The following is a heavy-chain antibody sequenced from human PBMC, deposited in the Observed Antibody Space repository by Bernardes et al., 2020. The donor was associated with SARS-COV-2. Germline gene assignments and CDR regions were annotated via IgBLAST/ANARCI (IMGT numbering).Heavy chain of an antibody. CDR3: ARDPWEMATRSGYFDY. Sequence: SETLSLTCAVSGYSISSGYYWGWMRQPPGKGLEWIGSIYHSGSTYYNPSLESRLTISVDTSKNQFSLKLSSVTAADTAVYYCARDPWEMATRSGYFDYWGQGTLVTVSS. D-gene: IGHD5-12*01. V-gene: IGHV4-38-2*02. J-gene: IGHJ4*02. CDR2: IYHSGST. CDR1: GYSISSGYY.